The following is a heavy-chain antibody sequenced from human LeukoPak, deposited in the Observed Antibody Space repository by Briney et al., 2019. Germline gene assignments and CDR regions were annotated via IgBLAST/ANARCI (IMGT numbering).Heavy chain of an antibody. D-gene: IGHD3-22*01. J-gene: IGHJ4*02. CDR3: AKDVTMIVVVLFDY. Sequence: PGGSLRLSCAASGFTFSSYAMSWVRQAPGKGLEWVSAISGSGGSTYYADSVKGRFTISRDNSKNTLYLQMNSLRAEDTAVYDCAKDVTMIVVVLFDYWGQGTLVTVSS. V-gene: IGHV3-23*01. CDR1: GFTFSSYA. CDR2: ISGSGGST.